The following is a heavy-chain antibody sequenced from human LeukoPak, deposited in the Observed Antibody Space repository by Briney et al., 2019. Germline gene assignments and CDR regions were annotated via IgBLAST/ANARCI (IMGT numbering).Heavy chain of an antibody. D-gene: IGHD3-22*01. Sequence: GGSLRLSCAASGFTFSNYEMNWVRQAPGKGLEWVSYISSSSSTIYYADSVKGRFTISRDNAKNSLYLQMNSLRAEDTAVYYCARGPLYYYDSSGHNWFDPWGQGTLVTVSS. V-gene: IGHV3-48*01. CDR1: GFTFSNYE. CDR3: ARGPLYYYDSSGHNWFDP. CDR2: ISSSSSTI. J-gene: IGHJ5*02.